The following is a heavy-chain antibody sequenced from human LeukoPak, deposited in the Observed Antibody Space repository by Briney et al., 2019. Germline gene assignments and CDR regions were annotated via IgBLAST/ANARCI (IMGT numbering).Heavy chain of an antibody. CDR2: ISSSGGST. V-gene: IGHV3-23*01. Sequence: PGGSLRLSCAASGFTFSSYAMSWVRQAPGKGLECVSAISSSGGSTYYADSVKGRFTISRDNSKNTLYLQMNSLRAEDTAVHYCAKDSNYYDFWSGYYPATYYYYMDVWGKGTTVTVSS. CDR1: GFTFSSYA. D-gene: IGHD3-3*01. CDR3: AKDSNYYDFWSGYYPATYYYYMDV. J-gene: IGHJ6*03.